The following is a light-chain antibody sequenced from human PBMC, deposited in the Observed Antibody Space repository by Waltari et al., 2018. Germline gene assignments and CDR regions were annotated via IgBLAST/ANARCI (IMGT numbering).Light chain of an antibody. Sequence: DIQMTQSPSSLSASVGDRVTITCRASQDISNNLNWYQQKPGKAPDLLIFAVFTLQSGVPSRFSGSGSGTEFTLTISSLQPEDSATYYCQQNYTMPMYTFGQGTKLEIK. J-gene: IGKJ2*01. CDR1: QDISNN. V-gene: IGKV1-39*01. CDR2: AVF. CDR3: QQNYTMPMYT.